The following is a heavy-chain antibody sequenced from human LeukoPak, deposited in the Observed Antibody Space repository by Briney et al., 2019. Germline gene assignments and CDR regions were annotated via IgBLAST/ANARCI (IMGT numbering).Heavy chain of an antibody. Sequence: PGGSLRLSCAASGFTFSSYWMSWVRQAPGKGLEWVANIKQDGSEKYSVDSVKGRFTISRDNCKNTLYLQMNSLRAEDTAVYYCASPRLGYCSSITCYPFDYWGQGTLVTVSS. CDR2: IKQDGSEK. V-gene: IGHV3-7*05. J-gene: IGHJ4*02. CDR3: ASPRLGYCSSITCYPFDY. CDR1: GFTFSSYW. D-gene: IGHD2-2*01.